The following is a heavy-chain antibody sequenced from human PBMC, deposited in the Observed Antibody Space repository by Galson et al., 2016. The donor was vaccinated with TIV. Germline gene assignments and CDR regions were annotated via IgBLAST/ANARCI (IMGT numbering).Heavy chain of an antibody. CDR2: ISSSGSLT. Sequence: SLRLSCAGSGFTFTSFSINWVRQAPGKGLEWVSSISSSGSLTYYADSVKGRFTISRDNAKNSVFLQMNSLRAEDTAVYHCARVVVYMGYGMDVWGQGTTVTVFS. CDR1: GFTFTSFS. CDR3: ARVVVYMGYGMDV. D-gene: IGHD2-8*02. J-gene: IGHJ6*02. V-gene: IGHV3-21*01.